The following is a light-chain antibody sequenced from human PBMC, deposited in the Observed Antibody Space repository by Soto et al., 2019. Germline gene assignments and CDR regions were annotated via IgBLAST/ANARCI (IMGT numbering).Light chain of an antibody. CDR1: SSDVGSYNL. Sequence: QSVLTQPASVSGSPGQSITISCTGTSSDVGSYNLVSWYQQHPGKAPKLMIYEVSKRPSGVSNRFSGSKSGDTASLPISGRQAEDEDAYYCCSYAGRSTRSRVFGTGTKVTVL. J-gene: IGLJ1*01. CDR2: EVS. CDR3: CSYAGRSTRSRV. V-gene: IGLV2-23*02.